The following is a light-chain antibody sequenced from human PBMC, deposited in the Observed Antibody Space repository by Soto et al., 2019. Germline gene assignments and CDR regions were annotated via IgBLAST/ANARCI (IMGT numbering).Light chain of an antibody. CDR3: SSYTARSTWV. V-gene: IGLV2-14*01. Sequence: QSALTQPASVSGSPGQSITISCTGTSSDVGGYNYVSWYQQHPGTSPKLMIYEVSNRPSGVSTRFSGSKSGNTASLIISGLQAEDEGDYYCSSYTARSTWVFGGVTKVTVL. CDR2: EVS. CDR1: SSDVGGYNY. J-gene: IGLJ3*02.